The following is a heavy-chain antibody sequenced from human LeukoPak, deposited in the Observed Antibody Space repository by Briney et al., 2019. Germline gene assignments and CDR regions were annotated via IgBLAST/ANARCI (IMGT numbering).Heavy chain of an antibody. V-gene: IGHV1-46*01. J-gene: IGHJ4*02. CDR2: INPSGGST. Sequence: GASVKVSCKASGYTFTSYYMHWVRQAPGQGLEWMGIINPSGGSTSYAQKFQGRVTMTRDTSTSTVYMELSSLRSEDTAVYYCARNAPGLGSFLAWSFDYWGQGTLVTVSS. CDR3: ARNAPGLGSFLAWSFDY. D-gene: IGHD3-10*01. CDR1: GYTFTSYY.